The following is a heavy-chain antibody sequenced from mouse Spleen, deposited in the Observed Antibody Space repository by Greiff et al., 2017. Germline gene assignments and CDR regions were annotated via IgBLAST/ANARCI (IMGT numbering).Heavy chain of an antibody. CDR1: GFTFSDYG. D-gene: IGHD2-3*01. CDR2: ISNLAYSI. J-gene: IGHJ4*01. V-gene: IGHV5-15*01. CDR3: ARHNDGDYAMDY. Sequence: EVQVVESGGGLVQPGGSLKLSCAASGFTFSDYGMAWVRQAPRKGPEWVAFISNLAYSIYYADTVTGRFTISRENAKNTLYLEMSSLRSEDTAMYYCARHNDGDYAMDYWGQGTSVTVSS.